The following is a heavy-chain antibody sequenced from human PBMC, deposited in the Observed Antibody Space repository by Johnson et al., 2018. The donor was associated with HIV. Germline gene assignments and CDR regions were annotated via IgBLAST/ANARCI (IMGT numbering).Heavy chain of an antibody. D-gene: IGHD6-19*01. CDR2: ISYDGSNK. Sequence: QVQLVESGGGVVQPGRSLRISCAASGFTFSSYGMHWVRQAPGTGLEWVAVISYDGSNKYYADSVKGRFTISRDNSKNTLYLQMNSLRAEDTALYYCARDLRNSGWSNGFDVWGQGTMVTVSS. CDR3: ARDLRNSGWSNGFDV. J-gene: IGHJ3*01. V-gene: IGHV3-30*03. CDR1: GFTFSSYG.